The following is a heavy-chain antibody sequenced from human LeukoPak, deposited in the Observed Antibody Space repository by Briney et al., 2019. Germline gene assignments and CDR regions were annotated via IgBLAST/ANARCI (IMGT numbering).Heavy chain of an antibody. J-gene: IGHJ6*03. CDR3: ARDHLPAGAPGYYMDV. CDR1: GGSVSSHF. D-gene: IGHD4/OR15-4a*01. CDR2: IYNSGIT. V-gene: IGHV4-59*02. Sequence: PSETLSLTCTVSGGSVSSHFWSWIRQPPGEGLEWIGYIYNSGITNYNPSLKSRVTMSVDTSKNQFSLMLRSVTAADTAVYYCARDHLPAGAPGYYMDVWGKGTTVTVSS.